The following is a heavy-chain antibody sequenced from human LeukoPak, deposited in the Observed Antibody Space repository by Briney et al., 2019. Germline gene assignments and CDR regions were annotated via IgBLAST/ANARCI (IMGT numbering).Heavy chain of an antibody. CDR3: ARQNYYDSGSYWFDY. J-gene: IGHJ4*01. V-gene: IGHV4-59*08. CDR1: GGSISSYY. CDR2: IYYTGST. Sequence: SETLSLTCTVSGGSISSYYWIWIRQTPEKGLEWIGYIYYTGSTYYNPSLKSRVTISVDTSKNQFSLKLNSVTAADTAVYYCARQNYYDSGSYWFDYWGHGTLITVSS. D-gene: IGHD3-10*01.